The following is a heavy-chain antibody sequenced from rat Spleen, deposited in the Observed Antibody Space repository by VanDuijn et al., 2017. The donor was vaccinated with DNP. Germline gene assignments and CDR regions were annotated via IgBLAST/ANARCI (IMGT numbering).Heavy chain of an antibody. CDR3: ARLLVRGRGYFDY. CDR1: GLTFSHYG. CDR2: ISTGGGNT. V-gene: IGHV5S13*01. J-gene: IGHJ2*01. Sequence: EVQVVQSGGGLVQPGRSLKLSCAVSGLTFSHYGMAWVRQAPKEGLEWVASISTGGGNTYYRDSVRGRVTISRENAKSVLYLEMGRLRSEDTATYYCARLLVRGRGYFDYWGQGVMVTVSS. D-gene: IGHD4-3*01.